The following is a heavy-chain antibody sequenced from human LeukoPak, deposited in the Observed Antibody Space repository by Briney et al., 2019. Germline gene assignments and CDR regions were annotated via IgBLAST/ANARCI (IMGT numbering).Heavy chain of an antibody. CDR1: GYSFTSYW. V-gene: IGHV5-51*01. Sequence: GASLKISCKGSGYSFTSYWIGWVRPLPGKGLEWMGIIYPGDSDTRYSPSFQGQVPISAEKSISTAYLQWSSLKASDTARYYCARLLGSGWYIDYWGQGTLVTVSS. J-gene: IGHJ4*02. CDR3: ARLLGSGWYIDY. CDR2: IYPGDSDT. D-gene: IGHD6-19*01.